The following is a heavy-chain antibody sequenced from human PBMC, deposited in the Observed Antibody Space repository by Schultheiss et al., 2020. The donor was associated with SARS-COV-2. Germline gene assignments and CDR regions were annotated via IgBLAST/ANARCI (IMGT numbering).Heavy chain of an antibody. CDR3: AKGYYGDGRAY. D-gene: IGHD3-10*01. CDR1: GFTFSSYW. CDR2: INSDGSST. V-gene: IGHV3-74*01. J-gene: IGHJ4*02. Sequence: GGSLRLSCAASGFTFSSYWMHWVRQAPGKGLVWVSHINSDGSSTTYADSVKGRFTISRDNAKNTLYLQMNSLRAEDTAVYFCAKGYYGDGRAYWGQGTLVTVSS.